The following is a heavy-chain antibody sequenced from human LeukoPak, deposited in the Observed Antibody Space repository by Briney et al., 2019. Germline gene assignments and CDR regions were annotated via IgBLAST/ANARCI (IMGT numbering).Heavy chain of an antibody. CDR2: ISSSGSTI. CDR3: ARSSSSWYGY. D-gene: IGHD6-13*01. J-gene: IGHJ4*02. V-gene: IGHV3-48*03. CDR1: GFTFSSYE. Sequence: PGGSLRLSCAASGFTFSSYEMNWVRQAPGKGLEWVSYISSSGSTIYYADSVKGRFTISRDNAKNSLYLQMNSLRAEDTAVYYCARSSSSWYGYWGQGTLVTVSS.